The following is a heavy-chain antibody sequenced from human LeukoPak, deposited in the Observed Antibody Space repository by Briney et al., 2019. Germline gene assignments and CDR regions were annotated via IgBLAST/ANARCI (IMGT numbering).Heavy chain of an antibody. D-gene: IGHD1-26*01. CDR3: AREVGIRGHFDY. Sequence: ASVKVSCKASGYTFTSYGINWVRQAPGQGLEWMGWISAYNGNTNYAQKLQGRVTMTTDTSTSTAYMELRSLRSEDTAVYYCAREVGIRGHFDYWGRGTPVTVSS. CDR1: GYTFTSYG. CDR2: ISAYNGNT. V-gene: IGHV1-18*01. J-gene: IGHJ4*02.